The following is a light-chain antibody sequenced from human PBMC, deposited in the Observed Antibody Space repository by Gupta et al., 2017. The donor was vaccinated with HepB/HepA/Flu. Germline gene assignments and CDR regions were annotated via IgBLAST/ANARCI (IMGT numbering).Light chain of an antibody. CDR2: RTS. Sequence: DIQMTQSPSTLSASVGDRVILTCRANQSIGELLAWYQQKPGKGPNLLIYRTSNLDMGVPRRFSGSGSGTEFTLTSSSRQPDDFANYYCQHDSSYYAFGGGTRVDIK. CDR1: QSIGEL. CDR3: QHDSSYYA. V-gene: IGKV1-5*03. J-gene: IGKJ4*01.